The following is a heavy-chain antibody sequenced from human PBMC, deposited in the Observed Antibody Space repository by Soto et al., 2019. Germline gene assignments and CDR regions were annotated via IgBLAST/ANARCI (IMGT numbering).Heavy chain of an antibody. CDR3: ARASSYYDSGAYWFDP. V-gene: IGHV4-31*03. Sequence: KTSETLSLTCTVSGGSISSGGYYWSWIRQHPGKGLEWIGCIYYSGSTYYNPSLKSRVTISIDTSKNQFSLKLSSVTAADTAAYYCARASSYYDSGAYWFDPWGQGTLVTVSS. J-gene: IGHJ5*02. D-gene: IGHD3-22*01. CDR1: GGSISSGGYY. CDR2: IYYSGST.